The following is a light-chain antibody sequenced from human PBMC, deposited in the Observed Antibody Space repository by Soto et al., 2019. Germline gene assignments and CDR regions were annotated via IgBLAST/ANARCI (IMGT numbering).Light chain of an antibody. J-gene: IGKJ2*01. CDR1: QSVSSNH. CDR2: GAS. Sequence: EIVLTQSPGSLSLSPRERATLSCRASQSVSSNHLAWYQQKPGQAPRLLIYGASRRAAGIPDRFSGSGSGTDFTLTISRLEPEDFAVYYCQQYGGPTYTFGQGTKVEIK. CDR3: QQYGGPTYT. V-gene: IGKV3-20*01.